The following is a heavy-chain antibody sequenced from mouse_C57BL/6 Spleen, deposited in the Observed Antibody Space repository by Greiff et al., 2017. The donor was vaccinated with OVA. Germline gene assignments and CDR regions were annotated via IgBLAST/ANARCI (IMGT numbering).Heavy chain of an antibody. CDR3: ARYGYDGCAY. V-gene: IGHV1-18*01. CDR2: INPNNGGT. D-gene: IGHD2-2*01. CDR1: GYTFTDYN. J-gene: IGHJ3*01. Sequence: LKESGPELVKPGASVKIPCKASGYTFTDYNMDWVKQSHGKSLEWIGDINPNNGGTIYNQKFKGKATLTVDKSSSTANMELRSLTSEDTAVYYCARYGYDGCAYWGQGTLVTVSA.